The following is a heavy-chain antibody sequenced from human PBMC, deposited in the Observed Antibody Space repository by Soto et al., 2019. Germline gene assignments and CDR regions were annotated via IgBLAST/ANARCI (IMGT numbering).Heavy chain of an antibody. D-gene: IGHD6-13*01. V-gene: IGHV4-4*07. CDR1: GASISSYN. CDR3: ARDRGEYTSSWFWYFSR. J-gene: IGHJ2*01. Sequence: PSETLSLTCSVSGASISSYNWNWVRQSAGKGPEWVGRLNIAGTINYSPSLKSRITMSMDTSKNQISLHLGSVTAADTAMYYCARDRGEYTSSWFWYFSRWGHGTLVTVSS. CDR2: LNIAGTI.